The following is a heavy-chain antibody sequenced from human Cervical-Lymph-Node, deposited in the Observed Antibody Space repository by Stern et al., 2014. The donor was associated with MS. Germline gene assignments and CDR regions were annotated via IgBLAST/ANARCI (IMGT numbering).Heavy chain of an antibody. V-gene: IGHV4-31*03. CDR3: ARIRGDSSGDY. CDR1: GGSINTGAYY. J-gene: IGHJ4*02. Sequence: QVQLVQSGPGLVRPSQTLSLTCTVSGGSINTGAYYWGWIRQHPGKGLEWIANIYKSGSTYYNPSLKSRVTISADMSKNQFSLRLTSVTAADTAVYYCARIRGDSSGDYWGQGTLVTVSS. CDR2: IYKSGST. D-gene: IGHD3-22*01.